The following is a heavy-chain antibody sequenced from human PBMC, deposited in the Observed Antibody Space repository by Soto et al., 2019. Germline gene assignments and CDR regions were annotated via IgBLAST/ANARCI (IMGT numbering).Heavy chain of an antibody. J-gene: IGHJ4*02. D-gene: IGHD5-12*01. CDR1: GFTFSSYG. CDR2: IWYDGSNK. CDR3: AREMAKIEYYFDY. V-gene: IGHV3-33*01. Sequence: GGSLRLSCAASGFTFSSYGMHWVRQAPGKGLEWVAVIWYDGSNKYYADSVKGRFTISRDNSKNTLYLQMNSLRAEDTAVYYCAREMAKIEYYFDYWGQGTLVTVSS.